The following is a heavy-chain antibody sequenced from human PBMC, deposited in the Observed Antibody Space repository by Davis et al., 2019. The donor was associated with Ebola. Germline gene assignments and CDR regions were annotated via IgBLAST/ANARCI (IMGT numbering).Heavy chain of an antibody. D-gene: IGHD2-21*01. CDR1: GFTFSSYS. CDR3: ARLPGGDYGVDV. V-gene: IGHV3-21*01. CDR2: ISSSSSYI. J-gene: IGHJ6*02. Sequence: GGSLRLSCAASGFTFSSYSMNWVRQAPGKGLEWVSSISSSSSYIYYADSVKGRFTISRDNAKNSLYLQMNSLRAEDTAVYYCARLPGGDYGVDVWGQGTTVTVSS.